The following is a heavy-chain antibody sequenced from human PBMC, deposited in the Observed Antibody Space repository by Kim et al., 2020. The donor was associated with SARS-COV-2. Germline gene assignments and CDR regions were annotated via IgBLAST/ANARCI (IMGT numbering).Heavy chain of an antibody. D-gene: IGHD3-22*01. V-gene: IGHV4-59*08. CDR3: ARLPNYYDSSGSRTGFDY. CDR2: IYYSGST. Sequence: SETLSLTCTVSGGSISSYYWSWIRQPPGKGLEWIGYIYYSGSTNYNPSLKSRVTISVDTSKNQFSLKLSSVTAADTAVYYCARLPNYYDSSGSRTGFDYWGQGTLVTVSS. CDR1: GGSISSYY. J-gene: IGHJ4*02.